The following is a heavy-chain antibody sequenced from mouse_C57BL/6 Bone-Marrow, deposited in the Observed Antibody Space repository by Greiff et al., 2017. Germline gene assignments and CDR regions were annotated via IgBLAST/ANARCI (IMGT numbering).Heavy chain of an antibody. V-gene: IGHV1-66*01. D-gene: IGHD4-1*01. CDR2: IYPGSGNT. Sequence: QVQLQQSGPELVKPGASVKISCKASGYSFTSYYIHWVKQRPGQGLEWIGWIYPGSGNTKYNEKFKGKATLTADTSSSTAYMQLSSQTSEDSAVYYCARGTGPFAYWGQGTLVTVSA. CDR1: GYSFTSYY. J-gene: IGHJ3*01. CDR3: ARGTGPFAY.